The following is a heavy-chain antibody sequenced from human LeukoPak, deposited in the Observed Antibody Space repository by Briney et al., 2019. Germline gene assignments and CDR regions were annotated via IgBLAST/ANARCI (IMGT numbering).Heavy chain of an antibody. CDR1: GGTFSSYA. CDR3: ARDSPYYYDSSGWGIDY. V-gene: IGHV1-69*13. Sequence: AVKVSCKASGGTFSSYAISWVRQAPGQGLEWMGGIIPVFATANYAQKFQGRVTITADESTSTAYMELSSLRSEDTAVYYCARDSPYYYDSSGWGIDYWGQGTLVTVSS. D-gene: IGHD3-22*01. J-gene: IGHJ4*02. CDR2: IIPVFATA.